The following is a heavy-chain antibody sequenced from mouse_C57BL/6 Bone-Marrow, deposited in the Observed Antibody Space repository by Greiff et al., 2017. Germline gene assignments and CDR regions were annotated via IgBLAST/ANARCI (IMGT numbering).Heavy chain of an antibody. V-gene: IGHV5-12*01. CDR1: GFTFSDYY. CDR2: ISNGGGST. J-gene: IGHJ4*01. CDR3: ARHNGYDEGYAMDY. D-gene: IGHD2-2*01. Sequence: EVMLVESGGGLVQPGGSLKLSCAASGFTFSDYYMYWVRQTPEKRLEWVAYISNGGGSTYYPDTVKGRFTISRDNAKNTLYLQMSRLKSEDTAMYYCARHNGYDEGYAMDYWGQGTSVTVSS.